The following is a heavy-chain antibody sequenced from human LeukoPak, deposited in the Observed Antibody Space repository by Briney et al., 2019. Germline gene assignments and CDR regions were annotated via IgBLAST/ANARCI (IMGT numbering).Heavy chain of an antibody. D-gene: IGHD3-9*01. J-gene: IGHJ4*02. CDR2: ISSSSSYI. CDR1: GFTFSNYN. Sequence: GGSLRLSCAPSGFTFSNYNMNWVRQAPGKGLEWVSYISSSSSYISYADSVKGRFTMSRDNAKNSLYLQMNSLRVEDTAVYYCARAGPNYDMLTDSGYIDYWGQGTLVTVSS. CDR3: ARAGPNYDMLTDSGYIDY. V-gene: IGHV3-21*01.